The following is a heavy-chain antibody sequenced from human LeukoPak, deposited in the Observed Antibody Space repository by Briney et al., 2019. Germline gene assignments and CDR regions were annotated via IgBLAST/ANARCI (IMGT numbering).Heavy chain of an antibody. Sequence: ASVKVSCKASGYTFTSYYMHWVRQAPGQGLEWMGIINPSGGSTSYAQKFQGRVTMTRDTSTSTVCMELSSLRSEDTAVYYCARNPYCGGDCIFYYFDYWGQGTLVTVSS. V-gene: IGHV1-46*01. CDR2: INPSGGST. D-gene: IGHD2-21*02. J-gene: IGHJ4*02. CDR3: ARNPYCGGDCIFYYFDY. CDR1: GYTFTSYY.